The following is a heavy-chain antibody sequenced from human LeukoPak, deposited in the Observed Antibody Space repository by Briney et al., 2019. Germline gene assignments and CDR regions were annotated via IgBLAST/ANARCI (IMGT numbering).Heavy chain of an antibody. CDR1: GGTFSSYA. V-gene: IGHV1-69*05. D-gene: IGHD3-10*01. Sequence: GASVKVSCKASGGTFSSYAISWVRQAPGQGLEWMGGIIPIFGTANYAQKFQGRVTITTDESTSTAYMELSSLRSEDTAVYYCARDGGLGYYGSGSPRYYFDYWGQGTLVTVSS. CDR2: IIPIFGTA. J-gene: IGHJ4*02. CDR3: ARDGGLGYYGSGSPRYYFDY.